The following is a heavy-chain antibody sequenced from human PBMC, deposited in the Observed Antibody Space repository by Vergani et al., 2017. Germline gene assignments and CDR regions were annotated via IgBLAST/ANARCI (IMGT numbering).Heavy chain of an antibody. V-gene: IGHV5-51*01. Sequence: EVQLVQSGADVKKPGESLKISCKGSGYSFTSYWIGWVRQMPGKGLEWMGIIYPGDSDTRYSPSFQGQVTISADNSISTAYLPWSSLKASDTAMYYCARGSLYYYDSSGYGMDVWGQGTTVTVSS. J-gene: IGHJ6*02. CDR1: GYSFTSYW. D-gene: IGHD3-22*01. CDR3: ARGSLYYYDSSGYGMDV. CDR2: IYPGDSDT.